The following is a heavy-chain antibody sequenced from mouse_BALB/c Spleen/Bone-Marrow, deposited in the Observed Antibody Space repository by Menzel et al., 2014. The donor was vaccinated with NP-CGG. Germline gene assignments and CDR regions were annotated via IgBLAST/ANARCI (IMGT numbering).Heavy chain of an antibody. CDR2: IWAGGST. CDR3: ASNPYCDY. J-gene: IGHJ2*01. V-gene: IGHV2-9*02. D-gene: IGHD6-1*01. Sequence: QAQLKESGPGLGAPSQSLSITCTVSGISLTSYGVHWVRQPPRKGLEWLGVIWAGGSTNYNSALMSRLSISKVNSKSRVFLKMNSRQTDDTAMYYWASNPYCDYWGQGTTLTVSS. CDR1: GISLTSYG.